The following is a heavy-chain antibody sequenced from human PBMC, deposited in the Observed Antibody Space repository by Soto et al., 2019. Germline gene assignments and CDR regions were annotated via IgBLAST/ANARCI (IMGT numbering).Heavy chain of an antibody. CDR1: GFPFSSYT. CDR2: ISGSGSST. J-gene: IGHJ4*01. CDR3: AKDTYYHDSSGYYVFDY. Sequence: GGSLRLSCAASGFPFSSYTMSWVRPAPGKGLEWVSTISGSGSSTYSADSVKGRLTMSRDNSKNTVHLQMSSLRVEDTAVYYCAKDTYYHDSSGYYVFDYWGQGTLVTVSS. D-gene: IGHD3-22*01. V-gene: IGHV3-23*01.